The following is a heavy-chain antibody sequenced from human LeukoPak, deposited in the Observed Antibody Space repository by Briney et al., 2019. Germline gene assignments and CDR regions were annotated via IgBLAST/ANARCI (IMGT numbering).Heavy chain of an antibody. Sequence: PSETLSLTCTVSGGSISSYSWSWIRQPPGKGLEWIGYIYHSGSTYYNPSLKSRVTISVDRSKNQFSLKLSSVTAADTAVYYCARGSLGDAFDIWGQGTVVTVSS. CDR1: GGSISSYS. CDR2: IYHSGST. CDR3: ARGSLGDAFDI. V-gene: IGHV4-30-2*01. J-gene: IGHJ3*02. D-gene: IGHD7-27*01.